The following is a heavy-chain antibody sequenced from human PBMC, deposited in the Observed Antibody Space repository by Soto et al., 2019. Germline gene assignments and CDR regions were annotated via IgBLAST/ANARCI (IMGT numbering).Heavy chain of an antibody. Sequence: SVKVSCKASGGTLSIYAMSWVRQAPRQGHQWMGGIIPIFGTANYAQKFQGRVTITADESTSTAYMELSSLRSEDTAVYYCASRYYGSRSHTYPNYYYYYGMDVWGQGTTHTASS. D-gene: IGHD3-10*01. V-gene: IGHV1-69*13. CDR3: ASRYYGSRSHTYPNYYYYYGMDV. CDR2: IIPIFGTA. J-gene: IGHJ6*02. CDR1: GGTLSIYA.